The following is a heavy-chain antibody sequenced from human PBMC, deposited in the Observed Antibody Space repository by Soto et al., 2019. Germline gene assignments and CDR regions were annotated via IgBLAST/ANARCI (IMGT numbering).Heavy chain of an antibody. CDR3: CGRGGDSLQDI. V-gene: IGHV3-73*01. CDR1: GFNFSGSA. CDR2: IRGRAKKYAT. D-gene: IGHD4-17*01. Sequence: EVQLVESGGDLVQRGGSLKFSCTGLGFNFSGSALHWVRQPSGKGLEWVGRIRGRAKKYATSYATSVRGRFYLSRDDSKNTAFLQMNSLRDEDTGVYFCCGRGGDSLQDIWGQGTLVTVSS. J-gene: IGHJ4*02.